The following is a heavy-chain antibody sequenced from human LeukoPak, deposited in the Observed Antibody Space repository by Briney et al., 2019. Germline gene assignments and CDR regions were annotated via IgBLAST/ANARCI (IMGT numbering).Heavy chain of an antibody. J-gene: IGHJ4*02. CDR2: IYYSGST. CDR1: GGSISSYY. V-gene: IGHV4-59*12. Sequence: SETLSLTCTVSGGSISSYYWSWIRQPPGKGLDWIGYIYYSGSTNYNPSLKSRVTISVDTSKNQFSLKLSSVTAADTAVYYCARSSLPGWVVDYWGQGTLVTVSS. D-gene: IGHD2-15*01. CDR3: ARSSLPGWVVDY.